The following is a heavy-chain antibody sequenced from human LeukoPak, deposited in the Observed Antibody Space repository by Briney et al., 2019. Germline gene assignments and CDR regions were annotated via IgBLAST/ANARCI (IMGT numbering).Heavy chain of an antibody. D-gene: IGHD3-16*02. CDR2: INPNSGGT. CDR1: GYTFTGYY. J-gene: IGHJ4*02. CDR3: ARGLITFGGVIVTPFDY. Sequence: ASVKVSCKASGYTFTGYYMHWVRQAPGQGLEWMGWINPNSGGTNYAQKFQGRVTMTRDTSISTAYMELSRLRSDDTAVYYCARGLITFGGVIVTPFDYWGQGTLVTVSS. V-gene: IGHV1-2*02.